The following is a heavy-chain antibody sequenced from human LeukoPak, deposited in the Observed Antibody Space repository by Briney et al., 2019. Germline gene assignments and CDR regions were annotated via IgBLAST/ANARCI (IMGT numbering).Heavy chain of an antibody. J-gene: IGHJ6*03. CDR1: GFTFSDYY. CDR3: AKVLHDYYYYMDV. Sequence: KPGGSLRLSCATSGFTFSDYYMSWIRQAPGKGLEWVSYISSSGSTIYYADSVKGRFTVSRDNSKNTLYLQMNSLRAEDTAVYYCAKVLHDYYYYMDVWGKGTTVTISS. D-gene: IGHD1-26*01. CDR2: ISSSGSTI. V-gene: IGHV3-11*01.